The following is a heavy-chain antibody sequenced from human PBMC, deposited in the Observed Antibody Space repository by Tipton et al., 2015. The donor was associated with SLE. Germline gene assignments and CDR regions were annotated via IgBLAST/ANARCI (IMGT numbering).Heavy chain of an antibody. CDR3: VFTSTTVTTPSY. D-gene: IGHD4-11*01. CDR1: GGIFSDYT. J-gene: IGHJ4*02. V-gene: IGHV1-69*16. Sequence: QLVQSGPEVKKPGSSVKVSCKASGGIFSDYTISWVRQAPGQGLEWMGRFIPILGISNYAQRFQGRVTITTDESTSTVYMDLSSLTSEDTAVYYCVFTSTTVTTPSYWGQGTLVTVSS. CDR2: FIPILGIS.